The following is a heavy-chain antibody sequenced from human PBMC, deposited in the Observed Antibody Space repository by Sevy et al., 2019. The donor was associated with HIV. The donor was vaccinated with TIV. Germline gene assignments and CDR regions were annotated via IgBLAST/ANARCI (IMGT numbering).Heavy chain of an antibody. CDR2: ITGSSDYI. Sequence: GGSLRLSCAASGFSFSNYNMNWVRQAPGKGLEWVSSITGSSDYIYYADSVKGRFTLSRDNAKNSLYLRMNSMKTEDTAVYYCAKWDADRRWYFDYWGQGILVTGSS. V-gene: IGHV3-21*06. J-gene: IGHJ4*02. D-gene: IGHD1-26*01. CDR1: GFSFSNYN. CDR3: AKWDADRRWYFDY.